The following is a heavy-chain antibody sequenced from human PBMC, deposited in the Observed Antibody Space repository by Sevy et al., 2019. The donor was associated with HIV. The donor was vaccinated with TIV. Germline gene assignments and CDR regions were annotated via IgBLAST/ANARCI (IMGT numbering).Heavy chain of an antibody. V-gene: IGHV3-30*04. CDR3: ARAGPHYCSSTSCYPDY. D-gene: IGHD2-2*01. CDR2: ISYDGSNK. CDR1: GFTFSSYA. Sequence: GGSLRLSCAASGFTFSSYAMHWVRQAPGKGLEWVAVISYDGSNKYYAASVKGRFTISRDNSKNTLYLQMNSLRAEDTAVYYCARAGPHYCSSTSCYPDYWGQGTLVTVSS. J-gene: IGHJ4*02.